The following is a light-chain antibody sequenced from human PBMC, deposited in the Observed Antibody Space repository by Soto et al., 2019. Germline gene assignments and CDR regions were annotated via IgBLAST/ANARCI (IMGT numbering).Light chain of an antibody. Sequence: EIVLTQSPGTLSLSPGERATLSCRASQSASSSYLAWYQQRPGQAPRLLIYGASSRATGIPDWFSGSGSGTDFTLTISRMEPEDFAVYYCQQYGSSPPWTVGQGTKVEIK. CDR2: GAS. CDR1: QSASSSY. J-gene: IGKJ1*01. CDR3: QQYGSSPPWT. V-gene: IGKV3-20*01.